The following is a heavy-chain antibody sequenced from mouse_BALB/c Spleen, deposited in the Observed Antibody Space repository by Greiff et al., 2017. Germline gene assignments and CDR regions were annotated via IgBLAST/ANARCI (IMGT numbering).Heavy chain of an antibody. CDR2: IHYSGSS. CDR3: ARDGYYFDY. J-gene: IGHJ2*01. CDR1: GYSITSGYS. Sequence: DVQLQESGPDLVKPSQSLSLTCTVTGYSITSGYSWHWIRQFPGNKLEWMGYIHYSGSSNYNPTLKSRISITLDTSKNQFFLQLNAVTTEDTSTYYCARDGYYFDYWGQGTTLTVSS. D-gene: IGHD2-3*01. V-gene: IGHV3-1*02.